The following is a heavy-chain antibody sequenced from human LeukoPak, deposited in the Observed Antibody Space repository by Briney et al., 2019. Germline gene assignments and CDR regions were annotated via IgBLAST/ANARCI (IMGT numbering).Heavy chain of an antibody. CDR2: IRSKANSYAT. D-gene: IGHD1-1*01. Sequence: GGSLRLTCAASGFTFSGSAMHWVRQASGKGLEWVGRIRSKANSYATAYAASVKGRFTISRDDSKNTAYLQMNSLKTEDTAVYYCTTGTHFDYWGQGTLVTVSS. J-gene: IGHJ4*02. CDR1: GFTFSGSA. V-gene: IGHV3-73*01. CDR3: TTGTHFDY.